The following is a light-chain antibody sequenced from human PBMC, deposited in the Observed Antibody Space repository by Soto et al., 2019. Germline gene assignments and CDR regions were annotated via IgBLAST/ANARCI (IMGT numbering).Light chain of an antibody. CDR1: SSDVGGYNY. J-gene: IGLJ1*01. CDR3: SSYTSSSTLYV. CDR2: DVT. Sequence: QSALTQPASVSGSPGQSITISCTGTSSDVGGYNYVSWYQQHPGKGPNLMIYDVTNRPSGVSNRFSGSKSGNTASLTIPGLQAEDEADYYCSSYTSSSTLYVFGTGTKVTVL. V-gene: IGLV2-14*01.